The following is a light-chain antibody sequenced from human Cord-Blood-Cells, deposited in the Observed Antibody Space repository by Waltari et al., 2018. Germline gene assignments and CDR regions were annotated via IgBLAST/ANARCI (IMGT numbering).Light chain of an antibody. J-gene: IGLJ2*01. CDR2: VKN. V-gene: IGLV3-19*01. CDR1: SLTSYY. CDR3: NSRDSSGNHVV. Sequence: SSELTQDPAVSVALGQTVRITCQGESLTSYYASWYQQKQGQGPVLGFYVKNNRTPGIPDRFAGSRSGNTSSLTITGAQAEDEADYYCNSRDSSGNHVVFGGGTKLTVL.